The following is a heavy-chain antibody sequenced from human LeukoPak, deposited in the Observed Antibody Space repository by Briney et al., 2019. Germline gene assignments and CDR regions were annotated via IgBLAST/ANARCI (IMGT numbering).Heavy chain of an antibody. CDR3: ARASLRYQLLGGYFDY. CDR1: GGTFSSYA. V-gene: IGHV1-69*04. Sequence: SVKVSCKASGGTFSSYAISWVRQAPGQGLEWMGRIIPILGIANYAQKFQGRVTITADKSTSTAYMELSSLRSEDTAVYYCARASLRYQLLGGYFDYWGQGNLVTVSS. J-gene: IGHJ4*02. CDR2: IIPILGIA. D-gene: IGHD2-2*01.